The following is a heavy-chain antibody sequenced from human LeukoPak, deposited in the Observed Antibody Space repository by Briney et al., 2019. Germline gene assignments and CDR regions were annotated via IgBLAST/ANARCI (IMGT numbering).Heavy chain of an antibody. V-gene: IGHV3-9*01. J-gene: IGHJ3*02. CDR1: GFTFDAYV. CDR3: AVDLYSSVWYGAFDM. D-gene: IGHD6-19*01. CDR2: ISWNSGTI. Sequence: GGSLRLSCAASGFTFDAYVMHWVRQAPRKGLEWVSGISWNSGTIGYADSVKGRFTISRDNAKNSLYLQMNSLRAEDTALYFCAVDLYSSVWYGAFDMWGQGTMVTVST.